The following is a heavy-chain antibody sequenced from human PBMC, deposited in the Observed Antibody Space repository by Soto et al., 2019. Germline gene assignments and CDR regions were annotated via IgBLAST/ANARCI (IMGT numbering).Heavy chain of an antibody. V-gene: IGHV3-30*18. CDR2: ISYDGSNK. CDR1: GFTFSSYG. D-gene: IGHD6-19*01. Sequence: PGGSLRLSCAASGFTFSSYGMHWVRQSPGKGLEWVAVISYDGSNKYYADSVKGRFTISRDNSKNTLYLQMNSLRAEDTAVYYCAKDGGWGSGWPYYYYGMDVWGQGTTVTVSS. J-gene: IGHJ6*02. CDR3: AKDGGWGSGWPYYYYGMDV.